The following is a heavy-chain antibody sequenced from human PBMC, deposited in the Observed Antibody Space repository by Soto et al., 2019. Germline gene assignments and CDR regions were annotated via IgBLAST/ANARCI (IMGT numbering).Heavy chain of an antibody. CDR3: AKDRGISIPDY. D-gene: IGHD3-3*01. Sequence: GGSLRLSCAASGFSFSSYAMSWVRQAPGKGQEWVSAISDSGGSTYYAEFVKGRFTISRDKSKNTLYLQMNSLRAEDTAVYYCAKDRGISIPDYWGQGTLVTVS. V-gene: IGHV3-23*01. CDR1: GFSFSSYA. J-gene: IGHJ4*02. CDR2: ISDSGGST.